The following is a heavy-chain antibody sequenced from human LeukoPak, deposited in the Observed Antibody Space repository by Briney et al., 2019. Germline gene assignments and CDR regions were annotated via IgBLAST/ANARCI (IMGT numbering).Heavy chain of an antibody. CDR1: GFTFSSYA. CDR2: ISGSGGST. V-gene: IGHV3-23*01. J-gene: IGHJ5*02. Sequence: PGGSLRLSCAASGFTFSSYAMSWVRQAPGKGLEWVSAISGSGGSTYYADSVKGRFTISRDNSKNTLYLQMNSLRAEDTAVYYCAKNVPWFGELPNWFGPWGQGTLVTVSS. CDR3: AKNVPWFGELPNWFGP. D-gene: IGHD3-10*01.